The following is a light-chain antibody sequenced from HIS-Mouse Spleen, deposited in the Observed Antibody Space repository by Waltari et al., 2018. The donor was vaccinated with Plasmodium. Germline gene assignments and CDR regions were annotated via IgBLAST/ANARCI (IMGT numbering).Light chain of an antibody. Sequence: SSELTQPPSVSVSPGQTASITCAGDKLGYKYACWYQQKPGQSPVLVIYQDSKRPSGIPERFSGSNSGNTATLTISGTQAMDEADYYCQAWDSSTDYVFGTGTKVTVL. CDR2: QDS. CDR3: QAWDSSTDYV. J-gene: IGLJ1*01. V-gene: IGLV3-1*01. CDR1: KLGYKY.